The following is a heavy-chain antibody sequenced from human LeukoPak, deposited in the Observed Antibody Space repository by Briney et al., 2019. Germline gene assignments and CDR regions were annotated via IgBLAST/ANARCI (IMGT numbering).Heavy chain of an antibody. Sequence: PGGSLRLSCAASGFTFDDYAMHWVRQAPGKGLEWVSLISWDGGSTYYADSVKGRFTISRDNSKNSLYLQMNSLRAEDTALYYCARGLIAAAGTRAEYFQHWGQGTLVTVSS. CDR3: ARGLIAAAGTRAEYFQH. CDR1: GFTFDDYA. D-gene: IGHD6-13*01. V-gene: IGHV3-43D*04. J-gene: IGHJ1*01. CDR2: ISWDGGST.